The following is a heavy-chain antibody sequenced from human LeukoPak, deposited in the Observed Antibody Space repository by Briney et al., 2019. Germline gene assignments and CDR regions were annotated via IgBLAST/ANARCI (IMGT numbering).Heavy chain of an antibody. V-gene: IGHV3-23*01. CDR1: GFTFSSYG. CDR2: ISGTGSST. Sequence: QSGGSLRLSCAASGFTFSSYGMSWVRQAAGKGLEWVSAISGTGSSTYYADSVEGRFTISRDNSKNTLHLQMNSLRAEDTAVYYCAREPTYTSSWYTSCDFWGQGTLVTVSS. CDR3: AREPTYTSSWYTSCDF. D-gene: IGHD6-13*01. J-gene: IGHJ4*02.